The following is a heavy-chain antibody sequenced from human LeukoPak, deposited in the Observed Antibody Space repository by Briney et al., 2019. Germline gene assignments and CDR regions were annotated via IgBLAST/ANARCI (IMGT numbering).Heavy chain of an antibody. CDR1: GGPISSYY. V-gene: IGHV4-59*01. J-gene: IGHJ4*02. D-gene: IGHD3-10*01. CDR3: ARTITMVRGVPTYYFDY. CDR2: IYYSGST. Sequence: SETLSLTCTVSGGPISSYYWSWIRQPPGKGLEWIGYIYYSGSTNYNPSLKSRVTISVDTSKNQFSLKLSSVTAADTAVYYCARTITMVRGVPTYYFDYWGQGTLVTVSS.